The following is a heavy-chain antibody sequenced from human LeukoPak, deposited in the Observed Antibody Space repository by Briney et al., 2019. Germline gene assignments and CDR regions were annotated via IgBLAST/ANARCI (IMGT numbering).Heavy chain of an antibody. CDR3: AKDSGYCSGGSCYKLDDEIDY. V-gene: IGHV3-30*02. Sequence: TGGSLRLSCAASGFTFSSYGMHWVRQAPGKGLEWVAFIRYDGSNKYYADSVKGRFTISRDNSKNTLYLQMNSLRAEDTAVYYCAKDSGYCSGGSCYKLDDEIDYWGQGTLVTVSS. CDR1: GFTFSSYG. J-gene: IGHJ4*02. D-gene: IGHD2-15*01. CDR2: IRYDGSNK.